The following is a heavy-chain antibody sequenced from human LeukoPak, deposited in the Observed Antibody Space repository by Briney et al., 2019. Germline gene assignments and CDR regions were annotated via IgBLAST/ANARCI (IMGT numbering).Heavy chain of an antibody. CDR2: ISSNSDTI. Sequence: QSGGSLRLSCAASGFIFSDIGMNWVRQAPGKGLEWISHISSNSDTIQYTDSVRGRFTISRDNAKNSLYLQMNSLRAEDTAVYYCAREWLSWGQGTLVTVSS. J-gene: IGHJ5*02. CDR1: GFIFSDIG. CDR3: AREWLS. V-gene: IGHV3-48*04. D-gene: IGHD5-12*01.